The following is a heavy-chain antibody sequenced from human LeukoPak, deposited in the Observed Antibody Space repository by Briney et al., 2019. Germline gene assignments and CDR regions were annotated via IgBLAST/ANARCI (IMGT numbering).Heavy chain of an antibody. D-gene: IGHD1-26*01. J-gene: IGHJ4*02. Sequence: PSETLSLTCTVSGGSISSSSYYWGWIRQPPGKGLEWIGSIYYSGSTYYNPSLKSRVTISVDTSKNQFSLKLRSVTAAGTAVYYCARSIGGSYFFCDYWGQGTLVTVSS. CDR2: IYYSGST. CDR3: ARSIGGSYFFCDY. CDR1: GGSISSSSYY. V-gene: IGHV4-39*01.